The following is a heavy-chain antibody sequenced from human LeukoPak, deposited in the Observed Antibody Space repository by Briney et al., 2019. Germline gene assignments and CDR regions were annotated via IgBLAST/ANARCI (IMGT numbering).Heavy chain of an antibody. Sequence: GGSLRLSCAASGFTFSSYAMHWVRQAPGKGLEYVSAISSNGGSTYYANSVKGRFTISRDNSKNTLYLQMNSLRAEDTAVYYCANSGVAKLWFGELLLPNYFDYWGQGTLVTVSS. CDR1: GFTFSSYA. CDR2: ISSNGGST. CDR3: ANSGVAKLWFGELLLPNYFDY. V-gene: IGHV3-64*01. J-gene: IGHJ4*02. D-gene: IGHD3-10*01.